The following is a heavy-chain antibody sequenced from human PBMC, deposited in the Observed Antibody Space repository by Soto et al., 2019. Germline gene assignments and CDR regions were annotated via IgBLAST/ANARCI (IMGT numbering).Heavy chain of an antibody. CDR2: ISYDGSNK. V-gene: IGHV3-30*18. Sequence: GGSLRLSCAASGFTFSSYGMHWVRQAPGKGLEWVAVISYDGSNKYYADSVKGRFTISRDNSKNTLYLQMNSLRAEDTAVYYCAKDLYDSSGYYSYYYYGMDVWGQGTTVTVS. CDR3: AKDLYDSSGYYSYYYYGMDV. J-gene: IGHJ6*02. D-gene: IGHD3-22*01. CDR1: GFTFSSYG.